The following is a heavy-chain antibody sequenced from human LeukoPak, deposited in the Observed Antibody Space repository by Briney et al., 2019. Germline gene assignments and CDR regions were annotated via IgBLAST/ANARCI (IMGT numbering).Heavy chain of an antibody. CDR3: ARDHHELYYYGSGTATGLGVFDY. CDR1: GGSISSGGYY. V-gene: IGHV4-31*03. CDR2: IYYSGST. D-gene: IGHD3-10*01. J-gene: IGHJ4*02. Sequence: SETLSLTCTVSGGSISSGGYYWSWIRQHPGKGLEWIGYIYYSGSTYYNPSLKSRVTISVDTSKNQFSLKLSSVTAADTAVYYCARDHHELYYYGSGTATGLGVFDYWGQGTLVTVSS.